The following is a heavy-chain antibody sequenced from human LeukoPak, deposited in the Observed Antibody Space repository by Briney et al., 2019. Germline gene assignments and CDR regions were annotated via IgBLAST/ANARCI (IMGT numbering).Heavy chain of an antibody. CDR3: ARHPKRRGYSYGYRVGYFDL. Sequence: PSETLSLTCTVSGGSISSSSYYWSWIRQPPGKGLEWIGEINHSGSTNYNPSLKSRVTISVDTSKNQFSLKLSSVTAADTAVYYCARHPKRRGYSYGYRVGYFDLWGRGTLVTVSS. V-gene: IGHV4-39*01. D-gene: IGHD5-18*01. CDR2: INHSGST. CDR1: GGSISSSSYY. J-gene: IGHJ2*01.